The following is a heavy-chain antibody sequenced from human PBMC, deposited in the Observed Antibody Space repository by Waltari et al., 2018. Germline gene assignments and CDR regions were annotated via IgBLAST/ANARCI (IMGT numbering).Heavy chain of an antibody. CDR2: IIPIFGTA. Sequence: QVQLVQSGAEGQKPGSSVKVPGTASGGPFHSYAISWGRQAPGQGLEWMGRIIPIFGTANYAQKFQGRVTITADKSTSTAYMELSSLRSEDTAVYYCAREEGSSWDYWGQGTLVTVSS. CDR1: GGPFHSYA. J-gene: IGHJ4*02. D-gene: IGHD6-13*01. CDR3: AREEGSSWDY. V-gene: IGHV1-69*08.